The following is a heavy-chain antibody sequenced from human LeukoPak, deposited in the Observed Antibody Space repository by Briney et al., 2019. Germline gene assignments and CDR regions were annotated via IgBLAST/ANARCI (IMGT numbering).Heavy chain of an antibody. CDR2: IYYGGGA. CDR1: GGSITSSGFY. J-gene: IGHJ5*02. V-gene: IGHV4-39*07. D-gene: IGHD2-15*01. Sequence: PSDTLSLTCTVSGGSITSSGFYWGWIRQPPGKGLEWIGNIYYGGGAYYNPSLKSRVTISVDTSKNQFSLKLSSVTAADTAVYYCARQPNIVVVDNWFDPWGQGTLVAVSS. CDR3: ARQPNIVVVDNWFDP.